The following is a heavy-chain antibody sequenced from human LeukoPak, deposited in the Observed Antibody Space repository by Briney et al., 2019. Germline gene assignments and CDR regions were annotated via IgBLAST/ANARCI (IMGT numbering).Heavy chain of an antibody. CDR3: TRGLRYYGSGSLSDNWFDP. CDR1: GVSITYSYW. CDR2: IYHSGST. V-gene: IGHV4-4*02. Sequence: SETLSLTCAVSGVSITYSYWWTWVRQPPGKGLEWIGEIYHSGSTNYNSFLKSRVTMSVDKSKNQFSLMLSSVTAADTAVYYCTRGLRYYGSGSLSDNWFDPWGQGTLVIVSS. D-gene: IGHD3-10*01. J-gene: IGHJ5*02.